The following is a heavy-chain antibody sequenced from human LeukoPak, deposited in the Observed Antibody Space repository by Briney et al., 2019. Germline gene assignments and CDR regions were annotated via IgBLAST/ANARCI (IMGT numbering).Heavy chain of an antibody. V-gene: IGHV3-23*01. CDR1: GFAFNSYA. Sequence: GGSLRLSCAASGFAFNSYAMSWVRQAPGKGPEWVSTISGSGGTTYYADSVKGQFTISRDNSKNTLYLQMNSLRAEDTAVYYCAKDRSYDFTVDAFNVWGQGTMVTVSS. CDR2: ISGSGGTT. CDR3: AKDRSYDFTVDAFNV. D-gene: IGHD3-3*01. J-gene: IGHJ3*01.